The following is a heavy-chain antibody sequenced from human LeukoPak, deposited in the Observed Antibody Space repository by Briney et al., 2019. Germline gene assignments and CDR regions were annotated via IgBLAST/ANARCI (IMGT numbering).Heavy chain of an antibody. Sequence: SETLSLTCTVSGGSISSTSYYWGWIRQPPEKGLEWIGSIDYRGSTYNNPSLKSRVTIYVDTSKNQFSLKVSSVTAADTAAYYCARHYSSSWFDYWGQGTLVTVSS. CDR1: GGSISSTSYY. CDR3: ARHYSSSWFDY. V-gene: IGHV4-39*01. J-gene: IGHJ4*02. CDR2: IDYRGST. D-gene: IGHD6-13*01.